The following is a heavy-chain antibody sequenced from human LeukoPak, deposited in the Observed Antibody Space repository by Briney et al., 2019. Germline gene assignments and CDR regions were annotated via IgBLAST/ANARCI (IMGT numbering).Heavy chain of an antibody. CDR1: GFTFSSYE. CDR2: ISSSGSTI. J-gene: IGHJ6*02. D-gene: IGHD1-26*01. V-gene: IGHV3-48*03. Sequence: GGSLRLSCAASGFTFSSYEMNWVRQAPGKGLEWVSYISSSGSTIYYADSVKGRFTISRDNAKNSLYLQVNSLRAEDTAVYYCARGGSRGMDVWGQGTTVTVSS. CDR3: ARGGSRGMDV.